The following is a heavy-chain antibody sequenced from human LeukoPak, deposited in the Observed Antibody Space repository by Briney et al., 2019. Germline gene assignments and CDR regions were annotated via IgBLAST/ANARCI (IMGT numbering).Heavy chain of an antibody. Sequence: GVSLRLSCAASGFTVSSKYMNWVRQAPGKRLEWVSVIYTDGSTYYADSVRARFSISRDDSKNTLSLQMNSLRAEDTAVYYCAIGHYRNIPGWGQGTLVTVSS. CDR3: AIGHYRNIPG. CDR1: GFTVSSKY. V-gene: IGHV3-66*01. D-gene: IGHD1/OR15-1a*01. CDR2: IYTDGST. J-gene: IGHJ4*02.